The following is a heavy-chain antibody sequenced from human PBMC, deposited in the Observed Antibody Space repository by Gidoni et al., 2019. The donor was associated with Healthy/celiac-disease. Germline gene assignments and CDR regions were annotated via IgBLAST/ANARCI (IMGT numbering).Heavy chain of an antibody. V-gene: IGHV5-10-1*03. CDR2: IDPSDSYT. J-gene: IGHJ3*02. D-gene: IGHD5-12*01. CDR3: ARPKMATANSGAFDI. CDR1: GYSFTSYW. Sequence: EVQLVQSGAEVKKPGESLRLSCKGSGYSFTSYWISWVRQMPGKGLEWMGRIDPSDSYTNYSPSFQGHVTISADKSISTAYLQWSSLKASDTAMYYCARPKMATANSGAFDIWGQGTMVTVSS.